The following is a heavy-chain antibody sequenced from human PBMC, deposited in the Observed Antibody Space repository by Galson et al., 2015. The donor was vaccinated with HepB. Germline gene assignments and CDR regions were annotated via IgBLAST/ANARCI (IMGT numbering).Heavy chain of an antibody. CDR1: GGTFSSYA. D-gene: IGHD5-18*01. J-gene: IGHJ6*02. CDR2: IIPIFGTA. V-gene: IGHV1-69*13. CDR3: ARGGHAGSYGYLGDMDV. Sequence: SVKVSCKASGGTFSSYAISWVRQAPGQGLEWMGGIIPIFGTANYAQKFQGRVTITADESTSTAYMELSSLRSEDTAVYYCARGGHAGSYGYLGDMDVWGQGTTVTVSS.